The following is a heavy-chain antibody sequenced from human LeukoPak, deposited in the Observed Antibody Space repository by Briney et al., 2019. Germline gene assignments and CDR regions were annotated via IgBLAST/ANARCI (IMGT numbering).Heavy chain of an antibody. V-gene: IGHV4-59*08. CDR3: ARHVDTNWFDP. CDR1: GGSITTYY. Sequence: SEALSLTCTVSGGSITTYYWSWIRQPPGKGLEWIGYTHYSGNTNYNPSLKSRVTMSVDTSKNQFSLKLSSVTAADTAVYYCARHVDTNWFDPWGQGTLVTVSS. J-gene: IGHJ5*02. D-gene: IGHD3-9*01. CDR2: THYSGNT.